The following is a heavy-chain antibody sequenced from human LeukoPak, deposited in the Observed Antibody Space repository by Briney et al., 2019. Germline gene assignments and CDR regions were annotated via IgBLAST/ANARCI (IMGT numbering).Heavy chain of an antibody. J-gene: IGHJ4*02. CDR1: GYSFSSGYY. Sequence: SETLSLTCTVSGYSFSSGYYWGWIRQPPGKGLEWIGSIYHSGSTYYNPSLKSRVTISVDTSKNQFSLKLSSVTAADTAVYYCARDWLRGATAGAFDYWGQGTLVAVSS. CDR2: IYHSGST. D-gene: IGHD1-26*01. CDR3: ARDWLRGATAGAFDY. V-gene: IGHV4-38-2*02.